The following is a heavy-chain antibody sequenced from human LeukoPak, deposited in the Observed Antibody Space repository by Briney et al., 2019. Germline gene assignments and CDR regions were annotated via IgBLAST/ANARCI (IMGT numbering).Heavy chain of an antibody. D-gene: IGHD6-19*01. CDR3: ARSGSSGWYHFDL. Sequence: ASVKISCKASGYTFTDYCLHWVRQAPGQGLEWMGGIIPIFGTANYAQKFQGRVTMTRDTSTSTVYMELSSLRSEDTAVYYCARSGSSGWYHFDLWGRGTLVTVSS. V-gene: IGHV1-46*01. CDR2: IIPIFGTA. CDR1: GYTFTDYC. J-gene: IGHJ2*01.